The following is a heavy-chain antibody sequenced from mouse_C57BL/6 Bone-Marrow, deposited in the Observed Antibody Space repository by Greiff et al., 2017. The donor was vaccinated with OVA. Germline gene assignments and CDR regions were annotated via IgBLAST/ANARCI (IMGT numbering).Heavy chain of an antibody. CDR1: GYTFTSYG. J-gene: IGHJ3*01. CDR3: ARCLYGSYVAY. Sequence: QVQLQQSGAELARPGASVKLSCKASGYTFTSYGISWVKQRTGQGLEWIGEIYPRSGNTYYNEKFKGKATLTADKSSSTAYMELRSLTSEDSAVYYCARCLYGSYVAYWGQGTLVTVSA. V-gene: IGHV1-81*01. D-gene: IGHD2-1*01. CDR2: IYPRSGNT.